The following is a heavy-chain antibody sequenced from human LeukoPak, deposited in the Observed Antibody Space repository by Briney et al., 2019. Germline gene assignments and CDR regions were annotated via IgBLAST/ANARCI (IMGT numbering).Heavy chain of an antibody. Sequence: GGSLRVSCVASGFTFSSYTMNWVRQAPGKGLEWVSSISGSSSDIYQADSVKGRFTISRDNAENSLYLQMNSLRAEDTAVYYCARACYSTTCYWGQGTLVTVSS. CDR2: ISGSSSDI. CDR3: ARACYSTTCY. V-gene: IGHV3-21*01. J-gene: IGHJ4*02. D-gene: IGHD2-2*01. CDR1: GFTFSSYT.